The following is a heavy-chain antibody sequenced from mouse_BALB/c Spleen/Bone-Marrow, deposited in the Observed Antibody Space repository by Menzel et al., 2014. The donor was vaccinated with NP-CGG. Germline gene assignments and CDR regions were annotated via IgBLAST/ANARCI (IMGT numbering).Heavy chain of an antibody. Sequence: EVQLVESGGGLVKPGGSLKLSCAASGFTFSDYYMYWVRQTPEKRLEWVATISDGGSYTYYPDSVKGRFTISRDNAKNNLYLQTSSLKSEDTAMYYCARDLIRWLLSYAMDYWGQGTSVTVSS. CDR2: ISDGGSYT. V-gene: IGHV5-4*02. D-gene: IGHD2-3*01. CDR1: GFTFSDYY. J-gene: IGHJ4*01. CDR3: ARDLIRWLLSYAMDY.